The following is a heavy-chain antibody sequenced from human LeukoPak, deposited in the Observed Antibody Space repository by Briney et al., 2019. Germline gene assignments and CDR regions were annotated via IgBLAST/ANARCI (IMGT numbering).Heavy chain of an antibody. D-gene: IGHD3-22*01. CDR3: ARDSSGYQSFDY. CDR2: INPSGGST. Sequence: ASVKVSCKASGYTFTSYYMHWVRQAPGQGLEWTGIINPSGGSTSYAQKFQGRVTMTRDTSTSTVYMELSSLRSEDTAVYYCARDSSGYQSFDYWGQGTLVTVSS. CDR1: GYTFTSYY. V-gene: IGHV1-46*01. J-gene: IGHJ4*02.